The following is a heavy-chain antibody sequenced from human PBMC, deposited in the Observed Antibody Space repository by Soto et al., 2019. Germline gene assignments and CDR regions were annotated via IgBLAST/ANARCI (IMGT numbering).Heavy chain of an antibody. CDR2: INAGNGNT. V-gene: IGHV1-3*01. CDR1: GYTFTSYA. J-gene: IGHJ5*02. Sequence: QVPLVQSGAEVKKPGASVKVSCKASGYTFTSYAMHWVRQAPGQRLEWMGWINAGNGNTKYSQKFQGRVTITRDTSASTAYMELSSLRSEDMAVYYCARERGVAATLYNWFDPWGQGTLVTVSS. CDR3: ARERGVAATLYNWFDP. D-gene: IGHD2-15*01.